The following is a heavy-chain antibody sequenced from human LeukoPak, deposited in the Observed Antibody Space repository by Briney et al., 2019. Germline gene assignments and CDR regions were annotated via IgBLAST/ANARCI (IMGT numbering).Heavy chain of an antibody. CDR2: IYYSGST. CDR1: GGSISSYY. D-gene: IGHD3-10*01. V-gene: IGHV4-59*08. Sequence: SETLSLTCTVSGGSISSYYWSWIRQPPGKGLEWIGYIYYSGSTNYNPSLKRRVTISVDTSKNQFSLKLSSVTAADTAVYYCARHSPSYYGSGPSGDTYWGQGTLVTVSS. J-gene: IGHJ4*02. CDR3: ARHSPSYYGSGPSGDTY.